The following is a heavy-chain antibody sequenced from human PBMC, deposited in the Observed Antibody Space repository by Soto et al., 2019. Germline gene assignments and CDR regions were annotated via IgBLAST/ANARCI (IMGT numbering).Heavy chain of an antibody. D-gene: IGHD3-10*01. V-gene: IGHV3-21*02. Sequence: EVQLVESGGGLVEPGGSLGLSCAASGFSLTDYYMSWVRQAPGKGLEWVSSISSSGSFVSYADSVKGRFSISRDNAKNLLFLQMNSLRAEDTAVYYCAGTYGSADYWGQGTLVTVSS. CDR3: AGTYGSADY. CDR2: ISSSGSFV. J-gene: IGHJ4*02. CDR1: GFSLTDYY.